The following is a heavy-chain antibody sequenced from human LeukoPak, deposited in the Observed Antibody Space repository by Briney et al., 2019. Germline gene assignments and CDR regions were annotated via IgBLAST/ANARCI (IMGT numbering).Heavy chain of an antibody. D-gene: IGHD6-13*01. CDR1: GGSISSYY. V-gene: IGHV4-59*01. CDR3: ARAGSSWYAWGNNWFDP. J-gene: IGHJ5*02. CDR2: IYYSGST. Sequence: SETLSLTCTVSGGSISSYYWSWIRQPPGKGLEWIGYIYYSGSTNYNPSPKSRVTISVDTSKNQFSLKLSSVTAADTAVYYCARAGSSWYAWGNNWFDPWGQGTLVTVSS.